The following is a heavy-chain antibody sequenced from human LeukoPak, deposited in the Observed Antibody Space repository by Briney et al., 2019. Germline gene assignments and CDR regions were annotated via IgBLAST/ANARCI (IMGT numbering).Heavy chain of an antibody. CDR2: ISPNSGGT. CDR3: ARSLRFLEWRSGYYYMDV. CDR1: GYTFTGYY. J-gene: IGHJ6*03. V-gene: IGHV1-2*02. Sequence: ASVKVSCKASGYTFTGYYMHWVRQAPGQGLEWMGWISPNSGGTNYAQKFQGRVTMTRDTSISTAYMELSRLRSDDTAVYYCARSLRFLEWRSGYYYMDVWGKGTTVTVSS. D-gene: IGHD3-3*01.